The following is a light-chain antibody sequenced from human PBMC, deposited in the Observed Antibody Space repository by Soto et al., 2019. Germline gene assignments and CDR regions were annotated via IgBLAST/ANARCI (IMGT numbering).Light chain of an antibody. Sequence: QSVLTQPASVSGSPGQSITISCTGTSSDVGSYNLVSWFQQHPGKAPKLMIYEGSKRPSGVSNRFSGSKSGNTASLTISGLQAEDEADYYCCSYAVTNIVVVGGGTKVTVL. CDR3: CSYAVTNIVV. J-gene: IGLJ2*01. CDR1: SSDVGSYNL. V-gene: IGLV2-23*01. CDR2: EGS.